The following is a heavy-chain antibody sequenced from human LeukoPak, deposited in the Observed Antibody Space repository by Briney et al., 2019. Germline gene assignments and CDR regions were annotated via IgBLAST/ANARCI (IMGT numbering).Heavy chain of an antibody. V-gene: IGHV3-9*01. J-gene: IGHJ6*02. CDR1: GFTFDDFA. Sequence: GRSLRLSCAASGFTFDDFAMHWVRQVPGKGLEWVSDIAWNGGHAAFADSVKGRFNISRDNDKDSLYLQMNSLRAEDTALYYCAKDRGNVLRGGSWGMDVRGQRTTVTASS. CDR2: IAWNGGHA. D-gene: IGHD3-16*01. CDR3: AKDRGNVLRGGSWGMDV.